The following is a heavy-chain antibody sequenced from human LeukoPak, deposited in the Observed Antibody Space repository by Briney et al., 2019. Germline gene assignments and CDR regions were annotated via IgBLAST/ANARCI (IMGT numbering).Heavy chain of an antibody. D-gene: IGHD2-2*01. Sequence: SETLSLTCTVSGYSITSAYYWGWIRQPPGKGLEWIGSFFLKGSTYYNPSLKSRVTISVDTSKNQFSLTLSSVTAADTAVYYCARVARCTSCFWGQGTLVTVSS. J-gene: IGHJ4*02. CDR1: GYSITSAYY. CDR3: ARVARCTSCF. V-gene: IGHV4-38-2*02. CDR2: FFLKGST.